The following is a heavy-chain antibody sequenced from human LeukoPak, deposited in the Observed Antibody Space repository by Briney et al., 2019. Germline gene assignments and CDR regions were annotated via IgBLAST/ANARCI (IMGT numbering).Heavy chain of an antibody. Sequence: ASVKVSCKASGYTFTSYGISWVRQAPGQGLEWMGWISAYNGNTNYAQKLQGRVTMTRDTSTSTVYMELSSLRSEDTAVYYCARAGIAVAGTYYYYMDVWGKGTTVTISS. CDR2: ISAYNGNT. CDR1: GYTFTSYG. D-gene: IGHD6-19*01. CDR3: ARAGIAVAGTYYYYMDV. J-gene: IGHJ6*03. V-gene: IGHV1-18*01.